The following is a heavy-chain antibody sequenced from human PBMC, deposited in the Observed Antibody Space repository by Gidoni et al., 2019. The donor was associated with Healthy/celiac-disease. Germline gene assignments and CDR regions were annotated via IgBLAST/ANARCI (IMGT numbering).Heavy chain of an antibody. D-gene: IGHD6-6*01. CDR2: IIPIFGTA. V-gene: IGHV1-69*01. CDR3: ARDSSSPLGWFDP. J-gene: IGHJ5*02. CDR1: GRTFSRYA. Sequence: QVQLVQCGAEVKKPGSSVKVSCKASGRTFSRYAISWVRQAPGQGLEWMGGIIPIFGTANYAQKVQGRVTITADESTSTAYMELSSLRSEDTAVYYCARDSSSPLGWFDPWGQGTLVTVSS.